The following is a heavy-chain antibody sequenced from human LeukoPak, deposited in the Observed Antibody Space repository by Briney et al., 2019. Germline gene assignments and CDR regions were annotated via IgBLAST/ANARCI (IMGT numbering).Heavy chain of an antibody. CDR2: IRHDGSSK. CDR3: ARSVSGSGSYYNGFKYYYYMDV. J-gene: IGHJ6*03. V-gene: IGHV3-30*02. Sequence: GGSLRLFCVASGFSFSTYGMHWVRQAPGKGLEWVAFIRHDGSSKYYADSVKGRFTISRDSSKDTLYLQMNSLRTEDTAVYYCARSVSGSGSYYNGFKYYYYMDVWGKGTTVTISS. CDR1: GFSFSTYG. D-gene: IGHD3-10*01.